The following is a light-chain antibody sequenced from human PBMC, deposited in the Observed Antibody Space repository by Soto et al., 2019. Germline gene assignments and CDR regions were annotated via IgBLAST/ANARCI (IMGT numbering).Light chain of an antibody. Sequence: DIQMTQSPSSLSASVGDRVTITCRASQGIRNSLAWYQQKPGKVPKLLIYAASTLQSGVPSRFGGSGSGTDFTLTISSLQPEDVATYYCQTYNSATWTFGQGTKVEIK. CDR1: QGIRNS. J-gene: IGKJ1*01. CDR2: AAS. V-gene: IGKV1-27*01. CDR3: QTYNSATWT.